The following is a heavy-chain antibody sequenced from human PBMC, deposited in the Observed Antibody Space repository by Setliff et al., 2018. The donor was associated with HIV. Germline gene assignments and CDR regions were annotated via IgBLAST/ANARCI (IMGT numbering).Heavy chain of an antibody. CDR1: GFTFSTYA. J-gene: IGHJ4*02. CDR3: AKDVGAVSSGDYFDY. D-gene: IGHD3-22*01. CDR2: ISRSGDST. V-gene: IGHV3-23*01. Sequence: GSLRLSCAASGFTFSTYAMSWVRQAPGKGLEWVSGISRSGDSTKYADSVKGRFTISRDNSNNTLYLQMSSLRAEDTSIYYCAKDVGAVSSGDYFDYWGQGTLVTVS.